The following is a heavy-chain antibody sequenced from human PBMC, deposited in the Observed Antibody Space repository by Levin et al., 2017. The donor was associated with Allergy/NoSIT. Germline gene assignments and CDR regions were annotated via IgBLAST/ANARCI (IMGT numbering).Heavy chain of an antibody. CDR3: AKDAIRGSDQPYYFDY. D-gene: IGHD6-19*01. CDR1: GFTFSNYA. J-gene: IGHJ4*02. V-gene: IGHV3-23*01. CDR2: IGGSGDST. Sequence: PGGSLRLSCAASGFTFSNYAMTWVRQAPGKGLEWVSTIGGSGDSTYYADSVKGRFTISRDNSKNTMYLQMNSLRAEDTAVYFCAKDAIRGSDQPYYFDYWGQGTLVTASS.